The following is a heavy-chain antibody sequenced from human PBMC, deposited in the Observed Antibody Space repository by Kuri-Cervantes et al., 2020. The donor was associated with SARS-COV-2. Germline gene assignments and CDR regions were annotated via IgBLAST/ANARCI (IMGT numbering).Heavy chain of an antibody. CDR1: GYSFTSYW. D-gene: IGHD2-8*02. J-gene: IGHJ3*02. Sequence: KISCKGSGYSFTSYWISWVRQMPGKGLEWMGRIDPSDSYTNYSPSFQGHVTISADKSISTAYMELSSLRSEDTAVYYCARGLRLYWGGGDAFDIWGQGTMVTVSS. CDR2: IDPSDSYT. CDR3: ARGLRLYWGGGDAFDI. V-gene: IGHV5-10-1*01.